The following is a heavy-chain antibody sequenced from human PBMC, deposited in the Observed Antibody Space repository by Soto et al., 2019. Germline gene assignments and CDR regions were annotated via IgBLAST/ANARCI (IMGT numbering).Heavy chain of an antibody. D-gene: IGHD6-19*01. CDR2: ISDSGDRT. CDR1: GFTFSSYA. Sequence: GGSLRLSCAASGFTFSSYAMNWVRQAPGKGLEWVSKISDSGDRTYYGDSVKGRFTISRDNSKNTLYLQMNSPRAEDTAVYYCAKDRPGSGPDFDDSGQGTLVTVSS. J-gene: IGHJ4*02. V-gene: IGHV3-23*01. CDR3: AKDRPGSGPDFDD.